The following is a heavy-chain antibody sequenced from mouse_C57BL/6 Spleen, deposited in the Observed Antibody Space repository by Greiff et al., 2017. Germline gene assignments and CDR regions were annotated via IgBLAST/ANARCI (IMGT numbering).Heavy chain of an antibody. CDR3: ARWGFYYGSSYGYFDY. CDR1: GFTFSSYA. D-gene: IGHD1-1*01. V-gene: IGHV5-4*01. CDR2: ISDGGSYT. J-gene: IGHJ2*01. Sequence: EVQLVESGGGLVKPGGSLKLSCAASGFTFSSYAMSWVRQTPEKRLEWVATISDGGSYTYYPDNVKGRFTISRDNAKNNLYLQMSHLKSEDTAMYYCARWGFYYGSSYGYFDYWGQGTTLTVSS.